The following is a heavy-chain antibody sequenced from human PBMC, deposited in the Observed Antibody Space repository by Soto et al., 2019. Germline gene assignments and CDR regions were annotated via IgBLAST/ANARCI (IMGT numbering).Heavy chain of an antibody. Sequence: GGSLRLSCEASGFTFSSYEMNWVRQAPGKGLGWASHITGNSGTIYYADSVKGRFTISRDNPKNSLYLQMNNLRAEDTALYYCARSGGSYRPFDSWGQGTLVTVSS. V-gene: IGHV3-48*03. D-gene: IGHD2-15*01. CDR3: ARSGGSYRPFDS. CDR1: GFTFSSYE. CDR2: ITGNSGTI. J-gene: IGHJ4*02.